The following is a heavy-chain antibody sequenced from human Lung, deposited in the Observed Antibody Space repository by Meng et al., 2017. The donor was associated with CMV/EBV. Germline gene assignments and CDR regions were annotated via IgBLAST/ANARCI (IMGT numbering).Heavy chain of an antibody. D-gene: IGHD3-3*01. J-gene: IGHJ6*02. CDR2: IYSGGST. Sequence: GEXXKISCAASGFTVSSNYMSWVRQAPGKGLEWVSVIYSGGSTYYADSVKGRFTISRDNSKNTLYLQMNSLRAEDTAVYYCARGQGYDFWSGVYYYYGMDVWXQGTTVTVSS. CDR3: ARGQGYDFWSGVYYYYGMDV. CDR1: GFTVSSNY. V-gene: IGHV3-53*01.